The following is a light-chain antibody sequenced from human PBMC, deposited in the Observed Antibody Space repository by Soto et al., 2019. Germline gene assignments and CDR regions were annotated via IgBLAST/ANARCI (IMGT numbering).Light chain of an antibody. CDR3: ISYAGSNNFVV. Sequence: QSVLTQPPSASGSPGQSVTISYTGTSSDVGGYNYVSWFRQHPGKAPKLMIYEVTKRPSGVPDRFSGSKSGNTASLTVSGLQAEDEADYYCISYAGSNNFVVFGGGTKLTVL. CDR2: EVT. J-gene: IGLJ2*01. CDR1: SSDVGGYNY. V-gene: IGLV2-8*01.